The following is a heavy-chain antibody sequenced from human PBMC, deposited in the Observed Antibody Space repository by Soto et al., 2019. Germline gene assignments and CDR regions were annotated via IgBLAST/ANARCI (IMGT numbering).Heavy chain of an antibody. Sequence: GGSLRLSCAASGFTFSSYGMHWVRQAPGKGLEWVAVIWYDGSNKYYADSVKGRFTISRDNSKNTLYLQMNSLRAEDTAVYYCARERCPKGSSCYFDYWGQGTLVTVSS. CDR2: IWYDGSNK. D-gene: IGHD5-18*01. V-gene: IGHV3-33*01. CDR1: GFTFSSYG. CDR3: ARERCPKGSSCYFDY. J-gene: IGHJ4*02.